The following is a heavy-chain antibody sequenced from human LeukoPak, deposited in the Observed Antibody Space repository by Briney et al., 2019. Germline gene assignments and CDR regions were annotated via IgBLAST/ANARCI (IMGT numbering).Heavy chain of an antibody. CDR3: AKEGCSGGSCYDFDY. D-gene: IGHD2-15*01. J-gene: IGHJ4*02. CDR2: ISWNSGSI. V-gene: IGHV3-9*01. Sequence: PGRSLRLSCAASGFTLDDYAMHWVRQAPGKGLEWVSGISWNSGSIGYADSVKGRFTISRDNAKNSLYLQMNSLRAEDTALYYCAKEGCSGGSCYDFDYWGQGTLVTVSS. CDR1: GFTLDDYA.